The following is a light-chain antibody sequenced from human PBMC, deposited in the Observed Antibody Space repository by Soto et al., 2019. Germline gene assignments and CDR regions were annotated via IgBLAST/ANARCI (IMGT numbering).Light chain of an antibody. CDR3: QSYDTSLSGSV. Sequence: QSVPTQPPSVSGAPGQRVTISCTGTSSNIGAGYDVHWYQHLPGTAPKLLIYGNNDRPSGVPDRFSGSKSGTSASLAITGLQAEDEADYYCQSYDTSLSGSVFGRGTKLTVL. J-gene: IGLJ2*01. CDR2: GNN. CDR1: SSNIGAGYD. V-gene: IGLV1-40*01.